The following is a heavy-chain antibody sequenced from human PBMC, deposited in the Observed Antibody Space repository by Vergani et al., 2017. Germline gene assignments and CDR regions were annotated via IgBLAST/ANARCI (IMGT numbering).Heavy chain of an antibody. V-gene: IGHV1-69-2*01. CDR3: ATPQTVTTGGMEV. Sequence: VQLVQSGAEVKKPGATMKISCKVSGYTFTDHYMHWVKQAPGKGLEWMGLVDPEDGETIYAEQFKGRVTIAADTSTDTAHLELSSLRSEETAVYYCATPQTVTTGGMEVWGQGTTVIVSS. D-gene: IGHD4-17*01. CDR2: VDPEDGET. CDR1: GYTFTDHY. J-gene: IGHJ6*02.